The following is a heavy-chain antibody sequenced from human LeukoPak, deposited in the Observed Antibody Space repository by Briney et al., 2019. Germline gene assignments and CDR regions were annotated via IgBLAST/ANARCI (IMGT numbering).Heavy chain of an antibody. CDR1: GFTFSSYG. CDR2: IWYDGSNK. Sequence: GGSLRLSCAASGFTFSSYGMHWVRQAPGKGLEWVAVIWYDGSNKYYADSVKGRFTISRDNSKNTLYLQMNSPRAEDTAVYYCARDGSGSYYLAAYPLDYWGQGTLVTVSS. J-gene: IGHJ4*02. D-gene: IGHD1-26*01. V-gene: IGHV3-33*01. CDR3: ARDGSGSYYLAAYPLDY.